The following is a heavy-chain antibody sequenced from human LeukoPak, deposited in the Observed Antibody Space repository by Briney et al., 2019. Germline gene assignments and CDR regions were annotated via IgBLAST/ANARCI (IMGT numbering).Heavy chain of an antibody. CDR3: ASIDYIWGSYRYPGLASADYYYYYMDV. CDR2: IYYSGST. V-gene: IGHV4-39*01. CDR1: GGSISSSSYY. J-gene: IGHJ6*03. Sequence: SETLSLTCTVSGGSISSSSYYWGWIRQPPGKGLEWIGSIYYSGSTYYNPSLKSRVTISVDTSKNQFSLKLSSVTAADTAVYYCASIDYIWGSYRYPGLASADYYYYYMDVWGKGTTVTVSS. D-gene: IGHD3-16*02.